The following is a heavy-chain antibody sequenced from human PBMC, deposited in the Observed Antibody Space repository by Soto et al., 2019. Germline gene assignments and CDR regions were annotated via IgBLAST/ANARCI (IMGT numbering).Heavy chain of an antibody. CDR3: AKDRDSSGYFDY. V-gene: IGHV3-30*18. CDR1: GFTFSSYG. Sequence: QVQLVESGGGVVQPGRSLRLSCAASGFTFSSYGMHWVRQAPGKGLEWVAVISYDGSNKYYADSVKGRFTISRDNSKNTLYLHMNSLRAEDTAVYYCAKDRDSSGYFDYWGQGTLVTVSS. D-gene: IGHD6-19*01. CDR2: ISYDGSNK. J-gene: IGHJ4*02.